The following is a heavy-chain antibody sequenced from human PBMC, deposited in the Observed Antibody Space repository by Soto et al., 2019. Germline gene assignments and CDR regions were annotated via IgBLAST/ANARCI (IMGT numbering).Heavy chain of an antibody. V-gene: IGHV1-2*02. D-gene: IGHD1-26*01. CDR3: ARDLSLSAYVKWYYGMDV. CDR1: VYIFTGYY. CDR2: INPDSGGT. J-gene: IGHJ6*02. Sequence: PMKVSCKAMVYIFTGYYFQCVRPATGQGPEWMGWINPDSGGTNYAQKFQGRVTLTRDTSISTAYMEVSRLKSDDTAVYYCARDLSLSAYVKWYYGMDVWGQGNTVTFSS.